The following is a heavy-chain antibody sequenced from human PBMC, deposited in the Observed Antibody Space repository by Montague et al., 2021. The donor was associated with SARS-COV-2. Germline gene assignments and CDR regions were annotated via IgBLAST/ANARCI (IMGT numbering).Heavy chain of an antibody. Sequence: SQTLSLTCTVSGVSIRTNQYYWSWIRQPPGKGLEWIGYIFYSGSAYYSPSLESRSTISIDTSKNQFSLRLTSVTAADTAVYYCARVRDSSGHDYWGQGTLVTVSS. V-gene: IGHV4-30-4*01. CDR1: GVSIRTNQYY. D-gene: IGHD3-22*01. J-gene: IGHJ4*02. CDR3: ARVRDSSGHDY. CDR2: IFYSGSA.